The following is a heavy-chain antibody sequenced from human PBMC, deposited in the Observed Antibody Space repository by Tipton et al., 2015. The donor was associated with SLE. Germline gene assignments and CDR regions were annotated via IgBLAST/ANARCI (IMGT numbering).Heavy chain of an antibody. V-gene: IGHV4-4*07. Sequence: TLSLTCTVSGGSISSYYWSWIRQPPGKGLEWIGYISTSGSTNYNPSLKSRVTMSVDTSKNQFSLKLSSVTAADTAVYYCASGDAGRSDYWGQGTLVTVSS. CDR1: GGSISSYY. CDR2: ISTSGST. CDR3: ASGDAGRSDY. J-gene: IGHJ4*02. D-gene: IGHD3-10*01.